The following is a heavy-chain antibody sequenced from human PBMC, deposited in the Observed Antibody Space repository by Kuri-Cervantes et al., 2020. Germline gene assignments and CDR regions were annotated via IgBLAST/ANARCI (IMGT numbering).Heavy chain of an antibody. D-gene: IGHD2-21*02. J-gene: IGHJ5*02. CDR1: GGTFSSYT. CDR2: IIPIFGTA. V-gene: IGHV1-69*13. Sequence: SVKVSCKASGGTFSSYTISWVRQAPGQGLEWMGGIIPIFGTANYAQKFQGRVTITADESTSTAYMELSSLRSEDTAVYYCAREVDCGGDCFHLYNWFDPWGQGTLVTVSS. CDR3: AREVDCGGDCFHLYNWFDP.